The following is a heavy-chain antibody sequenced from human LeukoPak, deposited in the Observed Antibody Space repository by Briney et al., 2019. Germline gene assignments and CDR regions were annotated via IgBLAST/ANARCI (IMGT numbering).Heavy chain of an antibody. Sequence: SETLSLTCAVSGGSISSGGYYWSWIRQPPGKGLEWIGYIYYSGSTNYNPSLKSRVTISVDTSKNQFSLKLSAVTAADTAVYYCARGPRYTQYYFDYWGQGTLVTVSS. J-gene: IGHJ4*02. D-gene: IGHD1-20*01. CDR2: IYYSGST. CDR1: GGSISSGGYY. V-gene: IGHV4-61*08. CDR3: ARGPRYTQYYFDY.